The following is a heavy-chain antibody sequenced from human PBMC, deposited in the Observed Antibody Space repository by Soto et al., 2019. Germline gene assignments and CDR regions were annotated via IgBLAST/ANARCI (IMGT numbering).Heavy chain of an antibody. CDR3: ATVFEH. V-gene: IGHV3-74*01. CDR2: VDSAGSGT. CDR1: GITFSGFW. J-gene: IGHJ4*02. Sequence: VPLVESGGGSVQPGGSLRLSCVASGITFSGFWMHWVRQVPGKGLVWVAHVDSAGSGTSYADSVKGRFTISRDNAKNTLSLHMDSLRVEDTAVYYCATVFEHWGQGIPVTVSS.